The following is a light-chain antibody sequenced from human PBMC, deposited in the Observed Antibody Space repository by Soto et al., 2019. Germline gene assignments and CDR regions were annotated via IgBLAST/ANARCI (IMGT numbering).Light chain of an antibody. CDR1: QSVSSD. V-gene: IGKV3-15*01. Sequence: EVVMTQSPATLSVSPGERATLCCGASQSVSSDLAWYHQKPGQAPRLLIYGASTRATGIPARFSGSGSGTEFTLTINSPQSEDFAVYYCQQYNNWPRTFGQGTKVDIK. J-gene: IGKJ1*01. CDR3: QQYNNWPRT. CDR2: GAS.